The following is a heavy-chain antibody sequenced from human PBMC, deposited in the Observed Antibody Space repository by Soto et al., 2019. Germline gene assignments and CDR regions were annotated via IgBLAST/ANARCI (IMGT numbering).Heavy chain of an antibody. CDR2: IIPIFGTA. Sequence: SVKVSCKASGGTFSSYAISWVQQAPGRGLEWMGGIIPIFGTANYAQKFQGRVTITADESTSTAYMELSSLRSEDTAVYYCARVVKLTIFGVVIYYYYGMDVWGQGTTITVSS. CDR1: GGTFSSYA. D-gene: IGHD3-3*01. V-gene: IGHV1-69*13. CDR3: ARVVKLTIFGVVIYYYYGMDV. J-gene: IGHJ6*02.